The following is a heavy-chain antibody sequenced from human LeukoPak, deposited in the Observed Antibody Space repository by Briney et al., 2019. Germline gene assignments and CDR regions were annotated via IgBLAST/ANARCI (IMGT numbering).Heavy chain of an antibody. CDR3: ASGRQLGY. CDR1: GFTFSR. V-gene: IGHV3-7*01. D-gene: IGHD6-13*01. Sequence: GGPLRLSCAASGFTFSRVRQAPGKGLEWVANIKEDGSEKYYVDSVKGRFTISRDNARNSLYLQMNSLRAEDTAVYYCASGRQLGYWGQGTLVTVSS. J-gene: IGHJ4*02. CDR2: IKEDGSEK.